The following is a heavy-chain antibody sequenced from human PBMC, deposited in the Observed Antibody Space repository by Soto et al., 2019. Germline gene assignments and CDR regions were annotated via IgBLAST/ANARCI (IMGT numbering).Heavy chain of an antibody. CDR2: IKPDESEK. J-gene: IGHJ5*02. CDR3: ARGAARLAAAERWFDP. CDR1: GFTFSDSW. Sequence: GGSLRLSCTASGFTFSDSWMTWVRQAPGKGLEWVARIKPDESEKKYADSVKGRFSISRDNAKNQFSLKLSSVTAADTAVYYCARGAARLAAAERWFDPWGQGTLVTVSS. D-gene: IGHD6-13*01. V-gene: IGHV3-7*03.